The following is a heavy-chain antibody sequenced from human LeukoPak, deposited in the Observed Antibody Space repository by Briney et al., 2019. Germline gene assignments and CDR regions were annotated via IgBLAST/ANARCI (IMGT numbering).Heavy chain of an antibody. D-gene: IGHD6-19*01. CDR3: AKDGYSSGWYWFDP. CDR1: GFTFSSYA. V-gene: IGHV3-23*01. Sequence: GGSLRLSCAASGFTFSSYAMSWVRQAPGKGLEWVSAISGSGGSTYYADSVKGRFTISRDNSKNTLHLQMNSLRAEDTAVYYCAKDGYSSGWYWFDPWGQGTLVTVSS. CDR2: ISGSGGST. J-gene: IGHJ5*02.